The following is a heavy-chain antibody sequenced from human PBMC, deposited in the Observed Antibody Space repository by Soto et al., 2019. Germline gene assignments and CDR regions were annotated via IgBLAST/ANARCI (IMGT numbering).Heavy chain of an antibody. CDR2: IYWDDDK. D-gene: IGHD3-10*01. Sequence: QITLMESGPTLVKPTQTPTLTCTFSGFSLTTSGVGVGWIRQLTGKAMECLAIIYWDDDKRFSPSLTGTLTITKETSRNQVVLTMTNMDPVDAATYYWAHYGSQRVCAYWGQGNLVTVSS. V-gene: IGHV2-5*02. CDR1: GFSLTTSGVG. J-gene: IGHJ4*02. CDR3: AHYGSQRVCAY.